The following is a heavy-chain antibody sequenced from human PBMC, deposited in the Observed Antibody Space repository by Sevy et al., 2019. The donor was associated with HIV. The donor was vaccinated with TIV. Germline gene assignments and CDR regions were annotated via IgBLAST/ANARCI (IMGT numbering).Heavy chain of an antibody. J-gene: IGHJ3*02. V-gene: IGHV3-23*01. CDR3: AKDFDCSGGSCWLGAFDI. CDR1: GFTFSSYD. Sequence: GGSLRLSCAASGFTFSSYDMSWVRQAPGKGLEWVSVISGSGGSTYYADSVKGRFTISRDNSKNTLYLQMNSLRAEDTAVYYCAKDFDCSGGSCWLGAFDIWGQGTMVTVSS. D-gene: IGHD2-15*01. CDR2: ISGSGGST.